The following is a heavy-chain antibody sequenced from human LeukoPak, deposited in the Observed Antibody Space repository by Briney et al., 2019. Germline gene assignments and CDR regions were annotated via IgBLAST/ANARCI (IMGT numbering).Heavy chain of an antibody. J-gene: IGHJ5*02. V-gene: IGHV4-4*09. CDR3: ARQVSGYSSRWFDP. Sequence: SETLSLTCTVSGGSISSYYCSWIRQPPGKGLEWIGYIYTSGSTNYNPSLKSRVTISVDTSKNQFSLKLSSVTAADTAVYYCARQVSGYSSRWFDPWGQGTLVTVSS. CDR1: GGSISSYY. D-gene: IGHD6-13*01. CDR2: IYTSGST.